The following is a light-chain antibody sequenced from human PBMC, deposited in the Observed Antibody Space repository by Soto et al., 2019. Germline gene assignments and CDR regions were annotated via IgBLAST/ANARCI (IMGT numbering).Light chain of an antibody. CDR2: RTS. Sequence: EVVLTQSPGTLSLSPGERATLACRTSQSIGSTYLAWYQQRPGQAPRLLMSRTSRRATGVPDRFSGSGSGTDFILSISRVEPEDFAVYYCQHYGDSPPFTFGPGTKVDVK. CDR3: QHYGDSPPFT. V-gene: IGKV3-20*01. J-gene: IGKJ3*01. CDR1: QSIGSTY.